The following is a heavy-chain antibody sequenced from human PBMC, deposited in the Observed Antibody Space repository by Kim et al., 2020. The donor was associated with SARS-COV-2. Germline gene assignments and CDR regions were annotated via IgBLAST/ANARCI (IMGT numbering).Heavy chain of an antibody. D-gene: IGHD3-10*01. CDR3: ATGLYYGSGHDALDI. V-gene: IGHV1-24*01. CDR1: GYTLTELS. Sequence: ASVKVSCKVFGYTLTELSMHWVRQAPGKGLEWMGGFDPEDGETIYAQNFQGRVTMTEDTSTDTAYMELISLRSEDTAVYSCATGLYYGSGHDALDIWGQGTMVTVSS. J-gene: IGHJ3*02. CDR2: FDPEDGET.